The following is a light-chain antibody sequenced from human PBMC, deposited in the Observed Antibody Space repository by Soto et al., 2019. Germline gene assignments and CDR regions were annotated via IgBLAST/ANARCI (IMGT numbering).Light chain of an antibody. Sequence: DLTHASSGLRGPGRSLAIPFAGNGSDVGAYNLVSWYQQHPGKAPKLIICEVNTRPSGISNRFSGSKSGDTASLTISGLQAEDEADYFCCSYAGSLAYVFGTGTKVTVL. CDR1: GSDVGAYNL. V-gene: IGLV2-23*02. CDR2: EVN. CDR3: CSYAGSLAYV. J-gene: IGLJ1*01.